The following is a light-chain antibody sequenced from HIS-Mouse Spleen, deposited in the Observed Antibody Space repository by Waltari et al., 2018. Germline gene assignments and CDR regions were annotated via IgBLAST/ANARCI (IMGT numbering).Light chain of an antibody. J-gene: IGKJ3*01. V-gene: IGKV1-8*01. CDR1: QGISSY. CDR2: AAS. CDR3: QQYYSYRFT. Sequence: AIRMTQSPSSFSASTGDRVTITCRASQGISSYLAWYQQKPGKAPKLLIHAASTLQSGVPSRFSGSGSGTDFTLTISCLQSEDFATYYCQQYYSYRFTFGPGTKVDIK.